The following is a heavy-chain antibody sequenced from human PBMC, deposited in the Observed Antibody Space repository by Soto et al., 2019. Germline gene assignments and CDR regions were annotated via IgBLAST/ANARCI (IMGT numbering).Heavy chain of an antibody. Sequence: NPGGSLRLSCAASGFAFSNARMSWVRQAPGKGLEWVGRIKSETDGETTDYVAPVKGRFTISRDDSKNTLYLQMNSLKIEDTAVYYCTTDLNGGFDYWGRGTLVTVS. V-gene: IGHV3-15*01. D-gene: IGHD2-8*01. CDR1: GFAFSNAR. CDR2: IKSETDGETT. J-gene: IGHJ4*02. CDR3: TTDLNGGFDY.